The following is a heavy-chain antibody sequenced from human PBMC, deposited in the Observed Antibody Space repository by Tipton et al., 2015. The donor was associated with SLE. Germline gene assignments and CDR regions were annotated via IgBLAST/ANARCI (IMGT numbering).Heavy chain of an antibody. CDR1: GGSISSSSYY. CDR3: ARDSRLHWYFDL. CDR2: IYYSGST. D-gene: IGHD2-2*01. V-gene: IGHV4-39*07. Sequence: TLSLTCTVSGGSISSSSYYWGWIRQPPGKGLEWIGSIYYSGSTYYNPSLKSRVTISVDTSKNQFSLKLSSVTAADTAVYYCARDSRLHWYFDLWGRGPLVTVSS. J-gene: IGHJ2*01.